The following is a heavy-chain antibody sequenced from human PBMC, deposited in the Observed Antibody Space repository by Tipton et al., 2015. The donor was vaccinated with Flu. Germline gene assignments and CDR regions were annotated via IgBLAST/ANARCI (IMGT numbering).Heavy chain of an antibody. CDR3: ARASAAAGSA. V-gene: IGHV3-7*01. CDR1: GFTLSPYW. Sequence: SLRLSCVASGFTLSPYWVAWVRQAPGKGLEWVANINQDGSQSYYLDSVEGRFIISRDNAKNSAFLQMNSLRSDDTALYFCARASAAAGSAWGQGTLVTVSS. D-gene: IGHD6-13*01. J-gene: IGHJ5*02. CDR2: INQDGSQS.